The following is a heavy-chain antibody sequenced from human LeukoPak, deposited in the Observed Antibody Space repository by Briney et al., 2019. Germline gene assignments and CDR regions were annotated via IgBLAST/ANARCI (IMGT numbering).Heavy chain of an antibody. D-gene: IGHD1-26*01. V-gene: IGHV3-23*01. Sequence: PGGSLRLSCAASGFLFSTYTVSWVRQAPGQGLEWVAALAAASGTRYYANSVKGRFTISRDNSKNTVFLQMNSLRVEDTAVYYCAKDKVPDGKWDIDYWGQGTLVTVSS. CDR1: GFLFSTYT. CDR2: LAAASGTR. J-gene: IGHJ4*02. CDR3: AKDKVPDGKWDIDY.